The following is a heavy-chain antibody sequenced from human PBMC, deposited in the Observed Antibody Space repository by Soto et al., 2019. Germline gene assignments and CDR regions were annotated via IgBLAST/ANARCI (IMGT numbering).Heavy chain of an antibody. D-gene: IGHD5-12*01. CDR3: ARGRRDGYNYVADMTFDI. Sequence: EVQLVESGGGLVQPGGSLRLSCAASGFTFSSYDMHWVRQATGKGLEWVSAIGTAGDTYYPGSVKGRFTISRENAKNSLYLQMNSLRAGDTAVYYCARGRRDGYNYVADMTFDIWGQGTMVTVSS. J-gene: IGHJ3*02. CDR2: IGTAGDT. CDR1: GFTFSSYD. V-gene: IGHV3-13*04.